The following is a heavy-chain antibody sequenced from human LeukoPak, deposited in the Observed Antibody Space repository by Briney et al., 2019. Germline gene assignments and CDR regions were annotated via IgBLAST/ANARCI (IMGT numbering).Heavy chain of an antibody. CDR2: IYSGGSA. CDR3: ARGLRYSTGWYYFDY. CDR1: GFTFSSYA. Sequence: GGSLRLSCAASGFTFSSYAMSWVRQAPGKGLEWVSVIYSGGSAYYADSVKGRFTISRDNSKNTLYLQMNSLRDEDTALYYCARGLRYSTGWYYFDYWGQGTLVTVSS. J-gene: IGHJ4*02. D-gene: IGHD6-19*01. V-gene: IGHV3-66*01.